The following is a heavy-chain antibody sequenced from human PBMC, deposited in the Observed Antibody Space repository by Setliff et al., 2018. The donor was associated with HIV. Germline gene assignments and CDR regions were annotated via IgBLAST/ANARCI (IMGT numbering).Heavy chain of an antibody. D-gene: IGHD3-3*01. V-gene: IGHV3-30-3*01. CDR2: ISYDGSNK. J-gene: IGHJ6*03. CDR3: ARDKYYNFWSGYYGGYDFFYMDV. Sequence: GGSLRLSCAASGFTFSSHAMHWVRQAPGKGLEWVAVISYDGSNKYYADSVKGRLTISRDNSKNTLNLQMNSLRAEDTAVYYCARDKYYNFWSGYYGGYDFFYMDVWGKGTTVTVSS. CDR1: GFTFSSHA.